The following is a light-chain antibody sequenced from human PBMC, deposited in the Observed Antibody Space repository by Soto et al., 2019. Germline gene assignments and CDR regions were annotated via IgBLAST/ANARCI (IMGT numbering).Light chain of an antibody. V-gene: IGLV2-11*01. CDR3: CSHAGSFTLV. Sequence: QSALTQPRSVSGSPGQSVTISFTGTSSDVGGYNYVSWYQKYPGKAPRLMIYDVSKRPSGVPDRFSGSKSGNTASLTISGLQADDEADYYCCSHAGSFTLVFGGGTKLTVL. CDR1: SSDVGGYNY. CDR2: DVS. J-gene: IGLJ2*01.